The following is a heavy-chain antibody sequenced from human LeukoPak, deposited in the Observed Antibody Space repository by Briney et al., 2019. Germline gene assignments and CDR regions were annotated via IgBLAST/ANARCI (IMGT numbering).Heavy chain of an antibody. V-gene: IGHV4-34*01. CDR3: SRRPPRSRFDY. J-gene: IGHJ4*02. D-gene: IGHD6-19*01. CDR2: INHSGST. CDR1: GGSFSGYY. Sequence: PSETLSLTCAVYGGSFSGYYWSWIRQPPGKGLEWIGEINHSGSTNYNPSLKSRVTVSVDTSKNQFSLKLSSVTAADTAVYYCSRRPPRSRFDYWGQGALVTVSS.